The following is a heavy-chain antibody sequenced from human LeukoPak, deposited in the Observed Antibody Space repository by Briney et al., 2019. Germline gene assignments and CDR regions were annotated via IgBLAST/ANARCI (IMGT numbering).Heavy chain of an antibody. CDR1: GFTFSSYE. V-gene: IGHV3-48*03. D-gene: IGHD1-1*01. J-gene: IGHJ6*02. CDR2: ISSSGSTI. CDR3: ARDLTTLRSGMDV. Sequence: GRSLRLSCGASGFTFSSYEMNGVRQAPGKGREGVSYISSSGSTIYYADSVKGRFTISRDNAKNSLHLQMNSLRAEDTAVYYCARDLTTLRSGMDVWGQGTTVTAS.